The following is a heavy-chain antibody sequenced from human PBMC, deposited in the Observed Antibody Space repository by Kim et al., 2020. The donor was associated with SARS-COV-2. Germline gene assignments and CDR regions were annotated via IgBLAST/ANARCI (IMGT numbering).Heavy chain of an antibody. CDR3: ARAHMDTAMVTVDY. D-gene: IGHD5-18*01. Sequence: GGSLRLSCAASGFTFSSYSMNWVRQAPGKGLEWVSSISSSSSYIYYADSVKGRFTISRDNAKNSLYLQMNSLRAEDTAVYYCARAHMDTAMVTVDYWGQGTLVTVSS. V-gene: IGHV3-21*01. J-gene: IGHJ4*02. CDR2: ISSSSSYI. CDR1: GFTFSSYS.